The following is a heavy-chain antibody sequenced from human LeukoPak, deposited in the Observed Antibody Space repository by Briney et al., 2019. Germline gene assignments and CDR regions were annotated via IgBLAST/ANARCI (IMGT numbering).Heavy chain of an antibody. CDR1: GFTFNSYA. V-gene: IGHV3-23*01. CDR3: ASSYSSSWFYYYYGMDV. J-gene: IGHJ6*02. Sequence: PGGSLRLSCAASGFTFNSYAMNWVRQAPGKGLEWVSAISGGGGSTYYADSVKGRLTISRDNSKNTLHLQMNSLRAEDTAVYYCASSYSSSWFYYYYGMDVWGQGTTVTVSS. CDR2: ISGGGGST. D-gene: IGHD6-13*01.